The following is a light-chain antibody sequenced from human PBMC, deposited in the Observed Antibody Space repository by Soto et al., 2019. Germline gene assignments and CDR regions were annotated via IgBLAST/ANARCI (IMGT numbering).Light chain of an antibody. J-gene: IGKJ1*01. CDR2: GAS. V-gene: IGKV3-15*01. CDR3: QQYNSWPLT. Sequence: EIVMTQSPATLSVSPGERATLSCRASQSVSDNLAWYQQKLGQAPRVLIHGASTRATGIPARFGGSGSATEFTLTISSLQSEDFAVYYCQQYNSWPLTFGQGTKVEIK. CDR1: QSVSDN.